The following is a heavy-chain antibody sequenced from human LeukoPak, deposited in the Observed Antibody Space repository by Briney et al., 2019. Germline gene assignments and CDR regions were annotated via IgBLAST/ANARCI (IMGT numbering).Heavy chain of an antibody. Sequence: LGGSLRLSCAASGFTFSSYGMHWVRQAPGKGLEWVAFIRYDGSNKYYADSVKGRFTISRDNSKNTLYLQMNSLRAEDTAVYYCAKISWRLTDFDYWGQGTLVTVSS. CDR2: IRYDGSNK. D-gene: IGHD3-9*01. CDR1: GFTFSSYG. V-gene: IGHV3-30*02. J-gene: IGHJ4*02. CDR3: AKISWRLTDFDY.